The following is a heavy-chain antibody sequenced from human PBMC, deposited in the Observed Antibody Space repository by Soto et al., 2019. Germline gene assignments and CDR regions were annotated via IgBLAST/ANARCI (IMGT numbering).Heavy chain of an antibody. J-gene: IGHJ3*02. CDR3: ARQSDYESRSGDDAFDI. CDR1: GYTFTKYG. D-gene: IGHD3-22*01. Sequence: QGQLVQSGSEVKKPGASVKVSCKASGYTFTKYGISWLRQGPGQGLEWMGWISTYNGDANYGHKLQGRVTMTTDTSTKTAYVELSSLKSDDTAVYYCARQSDYESRSGDDAFDISGQGTMFTVSS. CDR2: ISTYNGDA. V-gene: IGHV1-18*01.